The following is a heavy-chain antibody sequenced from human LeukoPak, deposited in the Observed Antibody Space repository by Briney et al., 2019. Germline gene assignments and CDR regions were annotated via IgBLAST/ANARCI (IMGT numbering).Heavy chain of an antibody. CDR3: AGNDYGDY. Sequence: PSETLSLTCAVSGGSFSGYYWSWIRQPPGKGLEWIGEINHSGSTNYNPSLKSRVTISVDTSMNQFSLKLSSVTAADTAVYYCAGNDYGDYWGQGTLVTVSS. V-gene: IGHV4-34*01. J-gene: IGHJ4*02. CDR1: GGSFSGYY. CDR2: INHSGST.